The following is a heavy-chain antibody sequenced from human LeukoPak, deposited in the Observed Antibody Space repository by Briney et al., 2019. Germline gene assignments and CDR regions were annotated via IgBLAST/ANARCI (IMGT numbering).Heavy chain of an antibody. Sequence: GGSLRLSCTASGFSFGAYVVNWVRQAPGKGLEWVGLIRSEIYGGTAVYAASVGGRFTVSRDDPTTTAYLQMNSLKTEDTAVYFCTRGDTVPNAKCYSDSWGQGTLVTVSS. CDR1: GFSFGAYV. CDR3: TRGDTVPNAKCYSDS. V-gene: IGHV3-49*04. D-gene: IGHD2-8*01. J-gene: IGHJ4*02. CDR2: IRSEIYGGTA.